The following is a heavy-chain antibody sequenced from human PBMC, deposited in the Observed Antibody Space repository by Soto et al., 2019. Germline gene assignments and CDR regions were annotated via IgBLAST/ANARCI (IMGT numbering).Heavy chain of an antibody. V-gene: IGHV4-34*01. Sequence: QVQLQQWGAGLLKPSETLSLTCAVYGGSFSGYYWSWIRQPPGKGLEWIGEINHSGSTNYNPSLKSRVTISVATAKNQFSLKLSSVTAADTAVYYCARGKNEPTMDFDYWGQGTLVTVSS. CDR3: ARGKNEPTMDFDY. J-gene: IGHJ4*02. CDR1: GGSFSGYY. CDR2: INHSGST. D-gene: IGHD5-12*01.